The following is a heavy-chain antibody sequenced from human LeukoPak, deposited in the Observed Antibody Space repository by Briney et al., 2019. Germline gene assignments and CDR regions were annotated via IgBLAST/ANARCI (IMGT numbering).Heavy chain of an antibody. J-gene: IGHJ4*02. D-gene: IGHD4-11*01. CDR3: ARGSRSYNNYEGADY. CDR2: INHSGDT. V-gene: IGHV4-34*01. Sequence: PSETLSLTCAVYGGAFSGYYWSWLRQPPGKGLEWIGEINHSGDTKYNPSLKSRVSMSVDVSKDQFSLKLTSLTAADTAVYYCARGSRSYNNYEGADYWGQGTLVTVSS. CDR1: GGAFSGYY.